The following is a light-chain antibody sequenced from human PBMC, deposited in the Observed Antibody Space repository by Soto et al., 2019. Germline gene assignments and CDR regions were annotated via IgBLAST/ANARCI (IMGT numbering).Light chain of an antibody. J-gene: IGLJ1*01. V-gene: IGLV1-47*02. Sequence: QSVLTQPPSASGTPGQRVTISCSGRSSNIGSNYVYGYQQLPGTAPKLLIYSNNQRPSGVPDRFSGSKSGTSASLAISGLRSEDEADYYCAAWDDSLSGYVFGTVTKVTVL. CDR3: AAWDDSLSGYV. CDR2: SNN. CDR1: SSNIGSNY.